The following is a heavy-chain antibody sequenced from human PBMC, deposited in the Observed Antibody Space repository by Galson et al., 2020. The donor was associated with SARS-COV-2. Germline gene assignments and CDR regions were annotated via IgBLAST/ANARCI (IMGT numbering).Heavy chain of an antibody. CDR3: ARAEGIRAYKYARRYYGMRA. CDR2: ISTSSSYT. Sequence: NSGGSLRLSCAASGFPFSTYSMNWVRLAPGKGLEWVSSISTSSSYTYYVDSVKGRFSISRDNPRNSLYLQMNSLRAEDTAVYYCARAEGIRAYKYARRYYGMRASGHGNTGTV. J-gene: IGHJ6*02. D-gene: IGHD5-18*01. V-gene: IGHV3-21*01. CDR1: GFPFSTYS.